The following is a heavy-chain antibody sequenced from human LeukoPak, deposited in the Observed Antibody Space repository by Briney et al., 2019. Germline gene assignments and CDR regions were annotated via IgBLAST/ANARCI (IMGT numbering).Heavy chain of an antibody. J-gene: IGHJ5*01. CDR1: GGSISSHY. D-gene: IGHD2/OR15-2a*01. CDR3: ARGLSSAYDFNWFDS. CDR2: INTSGST. Sequence: TSETLSLTCTVSGGSISSHYWAWIRQSAGKGLEWIGRINTSGSTRYSPSLNSRVTMSVDTSKNQISLNLISVTAADTAVYYCARGLSSAYDFNWFDSWGQGTLVAVSS. V-gene: IGHV4-4*07.